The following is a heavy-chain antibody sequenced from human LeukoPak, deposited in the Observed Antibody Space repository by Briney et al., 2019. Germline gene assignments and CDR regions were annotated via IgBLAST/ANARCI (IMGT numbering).Heavy chain of an antibody. CDR3: ARAHDYDFWSGYYTPCDY. V-gene: IGHV3-48*01. D-gene: IGHD3-3*01. Sequence: GGSLRLSCAASGFTFSSYSMNWVRQAPGKGLEWVSYISSSSSTIYYADSVKGRFTISRDNAKNSLYLQMNSLRAEDTAVYYCARAHDYDFWSGYYTPCDYWGQGTLVTVSS. CDR1: GFTFSSYS. CDR2: ISSSSSTI. J-gene: IGHJ4*02.